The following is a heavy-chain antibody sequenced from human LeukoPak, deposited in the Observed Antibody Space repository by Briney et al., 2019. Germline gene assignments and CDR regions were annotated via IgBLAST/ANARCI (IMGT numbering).Heavy chain of an antibody. CDR2: ISSSSSYI. D-gene: IGHD6-13*01. CDR3: ARDRRYSVGGVDY. V-gene: IGHV3-21*01. J-gene: IGHJ4*02. CDR1: GFTFSSYS. Sequence: GGSLRFSCAASGFTFSSYSMNWVRQAPGKGLEWVSSISSSSSYIYYADSVKGRFTISRDNAKNSLYLQMNSLRAEDTAVYYCARDRRYSVGGVDYWGQGTLVTVSS.